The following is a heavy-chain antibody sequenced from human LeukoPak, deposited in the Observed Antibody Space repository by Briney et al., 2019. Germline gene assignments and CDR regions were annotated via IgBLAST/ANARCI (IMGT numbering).Heavy chain of an antibody. CDR1: GGSISIYY. CDR2: IYYSGST. CDR3: ARGVDGDHFDY. V-gene: IGHV4-59*01. Sequence: SETLSLTCTVSGGSISIYYWSWIRQPPGKGLEWIGYIYYSGSTNYNPSLKSRVTISVDTSKNQFSLKLSSVTAADTAVYYCARGVDGDHFDYWGQGTLVTVSS. J-gene: IGHJ4*02. D-gene: IGHD4-17*01.